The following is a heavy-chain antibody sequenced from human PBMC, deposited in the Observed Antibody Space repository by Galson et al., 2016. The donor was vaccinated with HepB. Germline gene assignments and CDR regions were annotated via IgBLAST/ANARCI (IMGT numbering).Heavy chain of an antibody. CDR2: ISGGSGSGSI. V-gene: IGHV3-23*01. CDR1: GSTFSNYA. CDR3: AKAGSGYSGNYFDY. D-gene: IGHD5-12*01. J-gene: IGHJ4*02. Sequence: SLRLSCAVSGSTFSNYAMTWVRQAPGKGLEWVSVISGGSGSGSIYYTDSVKGRFTISRDRSKNTLYLQMDSLRAEDTAIYYCAKAGSGYSGNYFDYWGQGTLVTVSS.